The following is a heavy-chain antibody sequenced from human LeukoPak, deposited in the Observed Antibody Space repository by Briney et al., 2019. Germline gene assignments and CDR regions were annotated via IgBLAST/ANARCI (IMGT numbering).Heavy chain of an antibody. CDR3: ARDRDSSGLMDY. V-gene: IGHV1-69*04. CDR2: IIPILGIA. D-gene: IGHD3-22*01. Sequence: SVTVSFTSSGSTFSSYAISWVRQAPGQGLEWMGRIIPILGIANYAQKFQGRVTITADKSTSTAYMELSSLRSEDTAVYYCARDRDSSGLMDYWGQGTLVTVSS. J-gene: IGHJ4*02. CDR1: GSTFSSYA.